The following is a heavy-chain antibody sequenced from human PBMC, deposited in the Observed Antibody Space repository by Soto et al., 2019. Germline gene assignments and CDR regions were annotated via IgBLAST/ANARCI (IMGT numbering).Heavy chain of an antibody. V-gene: IGHV4-39*01. CDR2: IYSTGNT. CDR1: GDSIRSSSY. D-gene: IGHD6-13*01. CDR3: RRSSRYSTDV. Sequence: PSETLSLTCTVSGDSIRSSSYWGWIRRPPGKGLEWIGSIYSTGNTYYNPSLNSQVTISVDTSKNQFSLNVISVTAADTAVYYCRRSSRYSTDVWGQGTTVT. J-gene: IGHJ6*02.